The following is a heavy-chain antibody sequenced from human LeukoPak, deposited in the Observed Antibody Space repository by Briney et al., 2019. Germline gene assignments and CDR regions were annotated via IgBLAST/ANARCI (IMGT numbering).Heavy chain of an antibody. CDR2: ISSSGSTI. J-gene: IGHJ4*02. CDR3: AREGSAMVTN. D-gene: IGHD5-18*01. CDR1: GFTFRSYW. Sequence: GGSLRLSCAASGFTFRSYWMGWVRQAPGKGLEWVSYISSSGSTIYYADSVKGRFTISRDNAKNSLYLQMNSLRAEDTAVYYCAREGSAMVTNWGQGTLVTVSS. V-gene: IGHV3-48*04.